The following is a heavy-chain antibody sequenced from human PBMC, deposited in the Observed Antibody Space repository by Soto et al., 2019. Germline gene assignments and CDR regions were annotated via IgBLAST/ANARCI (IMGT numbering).Heavy chain of an antibody. Sequence: QVQLVESGGGLVKPGGSLRLSGAASGFTFSDYYMTWIRQAPGKGLEWVSYITSSGSTIHYADSVRGRFTMSRDNARNSLSLQMNSLRVEDTAVYYCARDRTTSSFGNYFDYWGQGTLVTVSS. V-gene: IGHV3-11*01. CDR2: ITSSGSTI. CDR3: ARDRTTSSFGNYFDY. CDR1: GFTFSDYY. D-gene: IGHD2-2*01. J-gene: IGHJ4*02.